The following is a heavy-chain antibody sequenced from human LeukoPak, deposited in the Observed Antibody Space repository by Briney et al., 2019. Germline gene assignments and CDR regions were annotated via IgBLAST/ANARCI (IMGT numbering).Heavy chain of an antibody. V-gene: IGHV3-7*01. J-gene: IGHJ4*02. CDR1: GFTISNYW. Sequence: PGGSLRLSCAASGFTISNYWMSWVRQAPGKGLEWVANIKQDGSEKYYVDSVKGRFTISRDNAQNSLYLQMSSLRAEDTAVYYCARGRGLDYWGQGTLVTVSS. CDR3: ARGRGLDY. CDR2: IKQDGSEK.